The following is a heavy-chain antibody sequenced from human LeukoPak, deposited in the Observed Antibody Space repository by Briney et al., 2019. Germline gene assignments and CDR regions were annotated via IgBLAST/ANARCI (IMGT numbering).Heavy chain of an antibody. D-gene: IGHD3-3*01. Sequence: SETLSLTCTVSGGSISSSSYSWGWIRQPPGKGLEWIGSIYYSGSTYYNPSLKSRVTISVDTSKNQFSLKLSSVTAADTAVYYCARTNYDFWSGYIYGMDVWGQGTTVTVSS. V-gene: IGHV4-39*01. CDR2: IYYSGST. CDR1: GGSISSSSYS. J-gene: IGHJ6*02. CDR3: ARTNYDFWSGYIYGMDV.